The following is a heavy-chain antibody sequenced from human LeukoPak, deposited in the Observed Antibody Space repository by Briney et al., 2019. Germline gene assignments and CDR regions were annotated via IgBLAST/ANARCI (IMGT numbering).Heavy chain of an antibody. V-gene: IGHV3-49*04. CDR2: IRSNAYGGTT. CDR3: TRGLRQLWTKYYFDY. J-gene: IGHJ4*02. D-gene: IGHD5-18*01. CDR1: GFTFGDYA. Sequence: GGSLRLSCTASGFTFGDYAMSWVRQAPGKGLEWVGFIRSNAYGGTTEYAASVKGRFTISRDDSKSIAYLQMNSLKTEDTAVYYCTRGLRQLWTKYYFDYWGQGTLVTVSS.